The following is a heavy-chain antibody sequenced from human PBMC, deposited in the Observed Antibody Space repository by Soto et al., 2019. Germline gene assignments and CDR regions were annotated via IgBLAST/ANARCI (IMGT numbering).Heavy chain of an antibody. CDR3: ERGYCSGGNCYNALDV. Sequence: QVQLVQSGAEVRKPGASVRASCKAAGYTFSITYLHWLRQAPGQGLEWLVLVYHSGGGTNYKESFQRRIDITRDTSTSTVYMDLRRLTSEDTAIDYCERGYCSGGNCYNALDVWGQGTTVTVSS. D-gene: IGHD2-15*01. J-gene: IGHJ6*02. CDR1: GYTFSITY. V-gene: IGHV1-46*01. CDR2: VYHSGGGT.